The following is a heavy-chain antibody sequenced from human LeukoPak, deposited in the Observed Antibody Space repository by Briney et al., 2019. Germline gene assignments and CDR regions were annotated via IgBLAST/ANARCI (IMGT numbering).Heavy chain of an antibody. CDR1: GGFISSYY. CDR3: ARHDGSSWYYAFDV. D-gene: IGHD6-13*01. Sequence: PSETLSLTCTVSGGFISSYYWSWIRQPPGRGLEWIGYIYYSGSTNYNPSLKSRVTISVDTSKNQFSLKLSSVTAADTAVYYCARHDGSSWYYAFDVWGQGTMVTVSS. V-gene: IGHV4-59*01. CDR2: IYYSGST. J-gene: IGHJ3*01.